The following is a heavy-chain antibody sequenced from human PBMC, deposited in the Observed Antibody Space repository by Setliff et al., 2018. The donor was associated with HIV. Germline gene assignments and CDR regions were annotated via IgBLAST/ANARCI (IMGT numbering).Heavy chain of an antibody. V-gene: IGHV1-2*02. CDR1: GYTLTDYY. D-gene: IGHD5-12*01. CDR3: AQASGYSAYDNDPGFEY. Sequence: ASVKVSCKASGYTLTDYYMHWVRLVPGQGLEWMGWIMPKSGGTDYAQVRDRVTMTADKLTNSIYMEMSSLTSEDTALYYCAQASGYSAYDNDPGFEYWGQGAQVTVSS. J-gene: IGHJ4*02. CDR2: IMPKSGGT.